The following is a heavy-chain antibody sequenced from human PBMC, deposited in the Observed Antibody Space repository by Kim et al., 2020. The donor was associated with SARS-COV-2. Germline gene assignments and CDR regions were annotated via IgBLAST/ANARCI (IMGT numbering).Heavy chain of an antibody. D-gene: IGHD1-26*01. J-gene: IGHJ6*02. Sequence: GESLKISCKGFGYSFTSYWISWVRQMPGKGLEWMGRIDPSDSYTNYSPPFQGHVTISVDKSISTAYLQWSSLKASDTAIYYCARRELGDYVYYYGMVVWGQGTTVTVSS. V-gene: IGHV5-10-1*01. CDR1: GYSFTSYW. CDR3: ARRELGDYVYYYGMVV. CDR2: IDPSDSYT.